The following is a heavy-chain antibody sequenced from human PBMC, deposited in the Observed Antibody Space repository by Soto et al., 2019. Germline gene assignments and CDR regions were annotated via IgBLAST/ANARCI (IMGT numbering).Heavy chain of an antibody. CDR1: SDSFSGYY. V-gene: IGHV4-34*01. D-gene: IGHD5-18*01. J-gene: IGHJ4*02. CDR2: INHSGST. CDR3: ARDNGYSYGYTLDH. Sequence: SETLYLTCAVYSDSFSGYYWSWIRQPPGRGLEWIGEINHSGSTNYNPSLKSRVTISVDTSKNQFSLKLSSVTAADTAVYYCARDNGYSYGYTLDHWGQGTLVTVSS.